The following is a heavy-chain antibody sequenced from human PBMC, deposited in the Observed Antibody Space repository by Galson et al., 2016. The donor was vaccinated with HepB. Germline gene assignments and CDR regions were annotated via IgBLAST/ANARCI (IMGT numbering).Heavy chain of an antibody. J-gene: IGHJ4*02. CDR2: ISGSSGTI. CDR3: ARGRDYGDNFFDS. V-gene: IGHV3-48*04. D-gene: IGHD4-17*01. CDR1: GFTFSAYS. Sequence: SLRLSCAASGFTFSAYSLNWVRQAPGKGLEWVSYISGSSGTIYYKGSVKGRCTISRDNAKNTLFLQMIGLRAEDTAVYYCARGRDYGDNFFDSWGQGTQVTVSS.